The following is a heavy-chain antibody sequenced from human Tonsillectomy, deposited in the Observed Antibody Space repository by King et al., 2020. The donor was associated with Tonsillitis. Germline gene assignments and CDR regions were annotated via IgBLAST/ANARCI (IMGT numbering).Heavy chain of an antibody. CDR1: GYTFSSYG. V-gene: IGHV1-18*04. CDR2: ISTYNGNT. Sequence: QLVQSGAEVKKPGASVKVSCKASGYTFSSYGISWVRQAPGQGLEWMGWISTYNGNTNYAQKLQGRVTMTTDTSTTTAYMELRSLRSEDTAVYYCARVSGDYDILTGFGYWGQGPLVTVSS. CDR3: ARVSGDYDILTGFGY. J-gene: IGHJ4*02. D-gene: IGHD3-9*01.